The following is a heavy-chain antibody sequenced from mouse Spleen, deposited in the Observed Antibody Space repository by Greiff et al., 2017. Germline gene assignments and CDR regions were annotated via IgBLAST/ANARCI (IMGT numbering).Heavy chain of an antibody. J-gene: IGHJ3*01. CDR1: GYTFTSYT. CDR3: ARGGGNYEGVWFAY. Sequence: VQGVESGAELARPGASVKMSCKASGYTFTSYTMHWVKQRPGQGLEWIGYINPSSGYTNYNQKFKDKATLTADKSSSTAYMQLSSLTSEDSAVYYCARGGGNYEGVWFAYWGQGTLVTVSA. V-gene: IGHV1-4*01. CDR2: INPSSGYT. D-gene: IGHD2-1*01.